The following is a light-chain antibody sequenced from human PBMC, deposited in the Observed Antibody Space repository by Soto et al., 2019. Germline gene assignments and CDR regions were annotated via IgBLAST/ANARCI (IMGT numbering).Light chain of an antibody. Sequence: DIQMTQSPSTLSASVGDRVTITCRASQSINNYLDWYQQKPGKAPKFLIYAVSTLESGVPSRFSGSGSGTEFTLTISSLQPEDFATYYCQQYYSYPLTFGGGTKVEIK. CDR2: AVS. V-gene: IGKV1-5*01. CDR1: QSINNY. J-gene: IGKJ4*01. CDR3: QQYYSYPLT.